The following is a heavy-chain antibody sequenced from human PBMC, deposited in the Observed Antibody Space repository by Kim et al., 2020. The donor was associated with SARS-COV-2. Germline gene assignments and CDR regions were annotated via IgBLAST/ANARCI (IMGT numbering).Heavy chain of an antibody. CDR2: MYFSGPT. CDR1: GASISSGGFY. V-gene: IGHV4-31*03. J-gene: IGHJ4*02. CDR3: ARVFLGTATAPYNFDY. D-gene: IGHD3-16*01. Sequence: SETLSLTCSVFGASISSGGFYWSWVRQHPGKGLEWIGYMYFSGPTYYNPSLQSRLSMSVDTSKDQFSLKLRYVTAADTAVYYCARVFLGTATAPYNFDYWGQGTLITVSP.